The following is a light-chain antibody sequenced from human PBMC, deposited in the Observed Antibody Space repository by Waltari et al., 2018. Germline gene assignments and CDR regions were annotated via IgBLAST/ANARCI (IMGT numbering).Light chain of an antibody. CDR1: SSAIARYDL. CDR2: EVN. Sequence: QSALTQPPSASGSPGQSVAISCTGTSSAIARYDLVSWYQQHPGKAPKLIISEVNKRPSGVPDRFSGAKSGNTASLTVSGLQAEDEADYYCSSHGGSDKFYVFGTGTKVTVL. V-gene: IGLV2-8*01. J-gene: IGLJ1*01. CDR3: SSHGGSDKFYV.